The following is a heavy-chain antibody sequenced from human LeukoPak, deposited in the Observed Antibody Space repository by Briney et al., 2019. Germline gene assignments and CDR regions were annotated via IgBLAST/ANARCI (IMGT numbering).Heavy chain of an antibody. CDR3: ARRVLKGMTLDY. Sequence: SETLSLTCTVSGGSISSSSYYSGWIRKPPGKGLEWIGSIYYSGSTYYNPSLKSRVTISVDTSKNQFSLKLSSVTAADTAVYYCARRVLKGMTLDYWGQGTLVTVSS. CDR1: GGSISSSSYY. CDR2: IYYSGST. D-gene: IGHD6-13*01. J-gene: IGHJ4*02. V-gene: IGHV4-39*01.